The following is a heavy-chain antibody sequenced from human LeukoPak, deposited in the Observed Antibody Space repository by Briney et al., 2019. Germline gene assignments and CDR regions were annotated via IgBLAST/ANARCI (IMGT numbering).Heavy chain of an antibody. D-gene: IGHD5-18*01. Sequence: PSETLSLTCTVSGGSISSGGYYWSWIRQHPGKGLEWIGYIYYSGSTYYNPSLKSRVTISVDTSKNQFSLKLSSVTAADTAVYYCARGVPPDAGYEKYYFDYWGQGTLVTVSS. CDR3: ARGVPPDAGYEKYYFDY. CDR2: IYYSGST. J-gene: IGHJ4*02. CDR1: GGSISSGGYY. V-gene: IGHV4-31*03.